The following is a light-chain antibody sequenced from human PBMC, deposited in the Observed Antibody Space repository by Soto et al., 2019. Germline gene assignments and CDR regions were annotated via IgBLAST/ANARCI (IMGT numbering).Light chain of an antibody. J-gene: IGKJ1*01. CDR2: AAS. V-gene: IGKV1-12*01. CDR1: QGISTW. Sequence: DIQMTQSPSTLSASVGDRVTITCRASQGISTWLAWYQQKPGKAPKLLIYAASRLQSGVPSRFSGSGSGTNFSLTISSLQPEDFATFYCQQSNSFPWTFGQGTTVENK. CDR3: QQSNSFPWT.